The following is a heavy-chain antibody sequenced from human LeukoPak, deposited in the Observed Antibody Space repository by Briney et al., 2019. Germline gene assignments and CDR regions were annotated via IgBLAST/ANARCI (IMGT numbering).Heavy chain of an antibody. CDR3: ARDPRAVAGCPHAFDY. CDR1: GFTFSSYS. Sequence: GGSLRLSCAPSGFTFSSYSIKWVRQAPGEGLGWASYISSSSSNICYEDSVKGRFTISRDNAKNSLYLQMNSLRAEDTAVYYCARDPRAVAGCPHAFDYWGQGTLVTVSS. CDR2: ISSSSSNI. J-gene: IGHJ4*02. V-gene: IGHV3-48*01. D-gene: IGHD6-19*01.